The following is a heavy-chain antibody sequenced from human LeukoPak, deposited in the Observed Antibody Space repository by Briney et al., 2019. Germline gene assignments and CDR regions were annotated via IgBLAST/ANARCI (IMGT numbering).Heavy chain of an antibody. CDR3: AKGSYYDSSGSFYFDY. CDR2: ISGSGGNT. CDR1: GFTFSNAW. Sequence: GGSLRLPCAASGFTFSNAWMSWVRQAPGKGLEWVSGISGSGGNTYYADSVKGRFTISRDNSKNTLYVQVNSLGTEDTAAYYCAKGSYYDSSGSFYFDYWGQGTLVTVSS. J-gene: IGHJ4*02. V-gene: IGHV3-23*01. D-gene: IGHD3-22*01.